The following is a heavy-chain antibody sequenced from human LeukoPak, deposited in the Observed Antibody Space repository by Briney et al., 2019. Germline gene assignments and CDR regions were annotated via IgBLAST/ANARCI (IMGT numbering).Heavy chain of an antibody. CDR2: IIPIFGTA. J-gene: IGHJ4*02. D-gene: IGHD3-22*01. CDR3: AANLDPPYYYDSSGYHPSGAFDY. Sequence: GASVKVSCKASGGTFSSYAISWVRQAPGQGLEWMGGIIPIFGTANYAQKFQGRVTITTDESTSTAYMELSSLRSEDTAVYYCAANLDPPYYYDSSGYHPSGAFDYWGQGTLVTVSS. V-gene: IGHV1-69*05. CDR1: GGTFSSYA.